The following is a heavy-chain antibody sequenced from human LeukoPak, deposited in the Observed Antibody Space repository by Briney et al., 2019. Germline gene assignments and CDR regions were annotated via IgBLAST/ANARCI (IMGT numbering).Heavy chain of an antibody. CDR3: ARGPLRYFDWLPIDY. CDR2: IYTSGST. CDR1: GGSISSYY. J-gene: IGHJ4*02. D-gene: IGHD3-9*01. V-gene: IGHV4-4*07. Sequence: SETLSLTCTVSGGSISSYYWSWTRQPAGKGLEWIGRIYTSGSTNYNPYLKSRVTMSVDTSKNQFSLKLSSVTAADTAVYYCARGPLRYFDWLPIDYWGQGTLVTVSS.